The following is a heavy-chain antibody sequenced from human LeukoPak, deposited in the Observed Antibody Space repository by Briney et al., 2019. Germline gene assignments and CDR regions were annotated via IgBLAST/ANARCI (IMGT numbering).Heavy chain of an antibody. CDR2: ISSSSSYI. V-gene: IGHV3-21*01. D-gene: IGHD2-15*01. J-gene: IGHJ4*02. Sequence: GGSLRLSCAASGFTFSSYSMNWVRQAPGKGLEWVSSISSSSSYIYYADSVKGRFTISRDNAKNSLYLQTNSLRAEDTAVYYCARDRGQREYCSGGSCYSGRYFDYWGQGTLVTVSS. CDR1: GFTFSSYS. CDR3: ARDRGQREYCSGGSCYSGRYFDY.